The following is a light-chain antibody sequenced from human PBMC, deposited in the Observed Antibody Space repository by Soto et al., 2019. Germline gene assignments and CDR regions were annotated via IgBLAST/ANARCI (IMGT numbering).Light chain of an antibody. V-gene: IGKV3-11*01. CDR1: QSVSSY. CDR2: DAS. J-gene: IGKJ5*01. Sequence: EIVMTQSPATLSVSPGERGTLSCRASQSVSSYLAWYQQKPGQAPRLLIYDASNRATGIPARFSGSGSGTDFTLTISSLEPEDFAVYYCQQRSNWITFGQGTRLEI. CDR3: QQRSNWIT.